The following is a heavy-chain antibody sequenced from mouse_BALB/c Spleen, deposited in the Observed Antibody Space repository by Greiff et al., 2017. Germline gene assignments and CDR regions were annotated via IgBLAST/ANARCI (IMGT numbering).Heavy chain of an antibody. V-gene: IGHV3-2*02. D-gene: IGHD1-1*02. CDR1: GYSITSDYA. CDR3: ARSLWGDY. CDR2: ISYSGST. J-gene: IGHJ4*01. Sequence: VQLKQSGPGLVKPSQSLSLTCTVTGYSITSDYAWNWIRQFPGNKLEWMGYISYSGSTSYNPSLKSRISITRDTSKNQFFLQLNSVTTEDTATYYCARSLWGDYWGQGTSVTVSS.